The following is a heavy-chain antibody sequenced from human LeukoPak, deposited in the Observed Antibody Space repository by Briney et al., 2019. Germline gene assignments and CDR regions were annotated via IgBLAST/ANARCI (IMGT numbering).Heavy chain of an antibody. J-gene: IGHJ4*02. CDR2: INHSGST. D-gene: IGHD3-22*01. V-gene: IGHV4-34*01. Sequence: SETLSLTCTVSGGSISSYYWSWIRQPPGKGLEWIGEINHSGSTNYNPSLKSRVTISVDTSKNQFSLKLSSVTAADTAVYYCARAYYYYDSSGGVGYWGQGTLVTVSS. CDR3: ARAYYYYDSSGGVGY. CDR1: GGSISSYY.